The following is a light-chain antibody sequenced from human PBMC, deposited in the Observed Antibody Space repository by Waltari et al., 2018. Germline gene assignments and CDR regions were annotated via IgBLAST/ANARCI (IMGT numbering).Light chain of an antibody. CDR2: GNN. CDR1: SSNIGAGYA. J-gene: IGLJ3*02. CDR3: QSYGSDWV. V-gene: IGLV1-40*01. Sequence: QSVLTQPPSVSGALGQRVTISCTGSSSNIGAGYAVHWYQQLPGTAPKLLIYGNNNRPSGVPDRFSGSKSGTSASLAITGLQAEDEADYYCQSYGSDWVFGGGTKLTVL.